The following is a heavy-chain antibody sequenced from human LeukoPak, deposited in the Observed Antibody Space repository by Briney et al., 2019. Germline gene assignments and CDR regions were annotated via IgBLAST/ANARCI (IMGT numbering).Heavy chain of an antibody. V-gene: IGHV4-34*01. CDR1: GGSFSGYY. CDR3: SRERVLRY. CDR2: INHSGTT. Sequence: PSETLSLTCAVYGGSFSGYYWSWIRQPPGKGLEWIGEINHSGTTNYNPSLKSRVTISVDTSKNQFSLKLSSVTAADTAVYYCSRERVLRYWGPGTLVTVSS. J-gene: IGHJ4*02.